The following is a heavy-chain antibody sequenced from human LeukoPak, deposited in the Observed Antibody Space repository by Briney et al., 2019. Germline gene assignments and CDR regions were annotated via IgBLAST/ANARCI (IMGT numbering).Heavy chain of an antibody. CDR1: GGTFSSYA. V-gene: IGHV1-69*06. D-gene: IGHD5-18*01. CDR2: FIPIFGTT. CDR3: ARGTGYSYEPFDY. J-gene: IGHJ4*02. Sequence: SVKVSCKASGGTFSSYAISWVRQAPGQGLEWMGGFIPIFGTTNYAQKFQGRVTVTADKSTSTAYMELSSLRSEDTAVYYCARGTGYSYEPFDYWGQGTLVTVSS.